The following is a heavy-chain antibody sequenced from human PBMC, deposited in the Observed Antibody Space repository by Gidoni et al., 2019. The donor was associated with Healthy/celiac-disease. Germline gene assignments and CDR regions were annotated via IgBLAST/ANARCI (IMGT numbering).Heavy chain of an antibody. V-gene: IGHV3-33*01. Sequence: ESGGGVVQPGRSLRLSCAASGFTFSSYGMHWVRQAPGKGLEWVAVIWYDGSNKYYADSVKGRFTISRDNSKNTLYLQMNSLRAEDTAVYYCARDKGAAGGWYFDLWGRGTLVTVSS. J-gene: IGHJ2*01. CDR3: ARDKGAAGGWYFDL. CDR1: GFTFSSYG. D-gene: IGHD6-13*01. CDR2: IWYDGSNK.